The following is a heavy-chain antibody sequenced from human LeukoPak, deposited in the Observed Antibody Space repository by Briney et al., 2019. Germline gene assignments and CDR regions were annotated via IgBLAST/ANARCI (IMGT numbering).Heavy chain of an antibody. CDR2: ISSSGSTI. Sequence: QPGGSLRLSCAASGFTFSSYEMNWVRQAPGKGLEWVSYISSSGSTIYYADSVKGRLTISRDNAKNSLYLQMNSLRAEDTAVYYCAAEISAAGREVDYWGQGTLVTVSS. V-gene: IGHV3-48*03. J-gene: IGHJ4*02. CDR3: AAEISAAGREVDY. CDR1: GFTFSSYE. D-gene: IGHD6-13*01.